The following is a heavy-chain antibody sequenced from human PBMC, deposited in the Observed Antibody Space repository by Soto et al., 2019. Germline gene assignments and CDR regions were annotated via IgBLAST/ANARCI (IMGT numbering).Heavy chain of an antibody. Sequence: SETMSLTCGVAGLTSTYGGYSWSWIQQSPEKGLEWLGYIGHLETTYYNPSFKSRLSLSIDRTRNQFSLRLSSMTAEDTAVYFGAGVSSRGRRWFGPWGKGNLVLVSS. D-gene: IGHD6-13*01. CDR1: GLTSTYGGYS. CDR2: IGHLETT. CDR3: AGVSSRGRRWFGP. J-gene: IGHJ5*02. V-gene: IGHV4-30-2*06.